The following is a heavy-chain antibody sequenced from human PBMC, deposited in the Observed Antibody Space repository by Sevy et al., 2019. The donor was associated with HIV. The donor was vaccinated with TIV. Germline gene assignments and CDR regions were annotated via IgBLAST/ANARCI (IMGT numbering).Heavy chain of an antibody. V-gene: IGHV1-69*13. CDR2: VIPIFGTT. J-gene: IGHJ4*02. CDR1: GGTFSPYA. D-gene: IGHD1-26*01. Sequence: ASVKVSCKASGGTFSPYAISWVRQAPGQGLEWMGGVIPIFGTTKYAQKFQGRVTITADESTTTAYMELCSLRSDDTAVYYCARDTPRDGSTPWGQGTLVTVSS. CDR3: ARDTPRDGSTP.